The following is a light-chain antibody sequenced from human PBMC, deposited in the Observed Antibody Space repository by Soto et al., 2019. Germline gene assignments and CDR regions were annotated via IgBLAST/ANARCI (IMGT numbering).Light chain of an antibody. Sequence: DIQMTQSPSTLSASVGDRVTITCRASQSISGWLAWYQQKPGKAPKLLLFGASNLKSGVPSRFSGSGSGTEFTLTISSLQADDFATYYCQQYNSYTRTFGQGTKVEVK. CDR2: GAS. V-gene: IGKV1-5*01. CDR3: QQYNSYTRT. J-gene: IGKJ1*01. CDR1: QSISGW.